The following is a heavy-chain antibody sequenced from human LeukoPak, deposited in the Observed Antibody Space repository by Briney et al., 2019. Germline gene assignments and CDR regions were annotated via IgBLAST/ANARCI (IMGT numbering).Heavy chain of an antibody. Sequence: GNSVTVTCTASRFTLTISPMQWVRQARGQHLESIGWIVVGSGNTNYAQKLQERVPITRDMSTTTAHMELSSLRSEATAVYYCAAGSGWYSPDYWGQGTLVTVSS. CDR3: AAGSGWYSPDY. CDR1: RFTLTISP. CDR2: IVVGSGNT. J-gene: IGHJ4*02. V-gene: IGHV1-58*02. D-gene: IGHD6-19*01.